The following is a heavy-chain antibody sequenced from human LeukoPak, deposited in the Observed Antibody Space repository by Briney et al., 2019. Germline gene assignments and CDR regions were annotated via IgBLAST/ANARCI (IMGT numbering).Heavy chain of an antibody. CDR3: ARINSVNYYFDS. V-gene: IGHV3-7*01. CDR1: GYTFCSYR. Sequence: PLGSLRLSSAATGYTFCSYRVSWGRQAPGKGLEWVANIKLDASEKYYADSVKGRFTISRDNAKNSLYLQMNSLSAEDTAVYYCARINSVNYYFDSWGQGTLVTVSS. J-gene: IGHJ4*02. D-gene: IGHD5/OR15-5a*01. CDR2: IKLDASEK.